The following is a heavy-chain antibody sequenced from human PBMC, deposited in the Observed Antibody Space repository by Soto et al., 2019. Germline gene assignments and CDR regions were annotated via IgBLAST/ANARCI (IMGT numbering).Heavy chain of an antibody. CDR2: IYPGDSDT. V-gene: IGHV5-51*01. Sequence: ESLKISCRGSGYSFTSYWIGWVRQMPGKGLEWMGIIYPGDSDTRYSPSFQGQVTISADKSISTAYLQWSSLKASDTAMYYCARGQAAADYYYYGMDVWGQGTTVTVSS. CDR1: GYSFTSYW. D-gene: IGHD6-13*01. CDR3: ARGQAAADYYYYGMDV. J-gene: IGHJ6*02.